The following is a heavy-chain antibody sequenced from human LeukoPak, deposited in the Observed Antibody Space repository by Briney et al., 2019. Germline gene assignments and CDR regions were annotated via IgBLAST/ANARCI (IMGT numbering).Heavy chain of an antibody. D-gene: IGHD3-10*01. V-gene: IGHV3-11*06. CDR2: ISTGSSYT. CDR3: ARAYGQVYFDN. CDR1: GFTFSDYY. J-gene: IGHJ4*02. Sequence: GGSLRLSCAASGFTFSDYYMSWIRQAPGKGPEWVPYISTGSSYTNYADSVKGRFTISRDNAKNSLSLQMNSLRAEDTAIYYCARAYGQVYFDNWGQGTLVTVSS.